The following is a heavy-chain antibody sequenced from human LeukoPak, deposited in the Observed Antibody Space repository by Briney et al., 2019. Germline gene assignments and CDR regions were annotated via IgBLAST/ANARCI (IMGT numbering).Heavy chain of an antibody. J-gene: IGHJ3*02. CDR1: GGSISSYY. CDR3: ARVEIAVAADAFDI. V-gene: IGHV4-4*07. D-gene: IGHD6-19*01. Sequence: PSETLSLTCTVSGGSISSYYWSWIRQPAGKGLEWIGRIYTSGSTNYNPSLKSRVTMSVDTSKNQFSLKLSSVTAADTAVYYCARVEIAVAADAFDIWGQGTMVTVSS. CDR2: IYTSGST.